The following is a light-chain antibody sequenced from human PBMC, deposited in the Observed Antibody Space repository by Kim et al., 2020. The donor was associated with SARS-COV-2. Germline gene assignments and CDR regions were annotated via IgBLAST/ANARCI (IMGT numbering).Light chain of an antibody. Sequence: PGERATLSCRASQSVSTGYLAWYQQKPGQAPRLLIYGASSRATGIPDTFSGSGSGTDFTLTISRLEPEDSAVYYCQQYGSTATWTFGQGTKVDIK. J-gene: IGKJ1*01. CDR2: GAS. V-gene: IGKV3-20*01. CDR1: QSVSTGY. CDR3: QQYGSTATWT.